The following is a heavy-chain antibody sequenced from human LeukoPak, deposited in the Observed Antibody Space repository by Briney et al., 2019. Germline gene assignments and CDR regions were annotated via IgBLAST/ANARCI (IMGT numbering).Heavy chain of an antibody. CDR1: GFTFSNAW. V-gene: IGHV3-15*01. CDR2: IKSKTDGGTT. J-gene: IGHJ6*03. D-gene: IGHD4-17*01. Sequence: GGSLRPSCAASGFTFSNAWMSWVRQAPGKGLEWVGRIKSKTDGGTTDYAAPVKGRFTISRDDSKNTLYLQMNSLKTEDTAVYYCTTFNRGWDYGDYRYYYYMDVWGKGTTVTVSS. CDR3: TTFNRGWDYGDYRYYYYMDV.